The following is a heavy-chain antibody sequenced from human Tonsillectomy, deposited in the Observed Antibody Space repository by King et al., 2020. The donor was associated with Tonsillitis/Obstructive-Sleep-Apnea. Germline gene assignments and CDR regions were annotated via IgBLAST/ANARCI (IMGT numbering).Heavy chain of an antibody. V-gene: IGHV4-31*01. CDR1: GGSISSGGYY. Sequence: QLQLQESGPGLVQPSQTLSLTCTVSGGSISSGGYYWTWIRQHPGTGLEWIGYISYSGSTYYNPSLESLVTISVDTSKNQFSLKLRSVTAADTAVYYCARQTLVQGAQGYMDVWGKGTTVTVSS. J-gene: IGHJ6*03. CDR3: ARQTLVQGAQGYMDV. D-gene: IGHD3-10*01. CDR2: ISYSGST.